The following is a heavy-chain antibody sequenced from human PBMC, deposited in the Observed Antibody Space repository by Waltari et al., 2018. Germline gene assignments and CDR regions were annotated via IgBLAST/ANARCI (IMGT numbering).Heavy chain of an antibody. CDR2: IWYDGSNK. D-gene: IGHD3-10*01. J-gene: IGHJ3*02. V-gene: IGHV3-33*06. CDR3: AKLCYYGSGSYYHDAFDI. CDR1: GFTFSSYG. Sequence: QVQLVESGGGVVQPGRSLRLSCAASGFTFSSYGMHWVRQAPGKGLEWVAVIWYDGSNKYYADSVKGRVTISRDNSKNTLYLQMNSLRAEDTAVYYCAKLCYYGSGSYYHDAFDIWGQGTMVTVSS.